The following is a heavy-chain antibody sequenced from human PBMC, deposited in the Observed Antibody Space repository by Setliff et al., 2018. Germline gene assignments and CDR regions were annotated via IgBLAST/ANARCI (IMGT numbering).Heavy chain of an antibody. Sequence: GGSLRLSCAASGFTFSGSAMHWVRQASGKGLEWIGRIRSKANTYVTAYGASVKGRFTISRDDSKNTAYLQMNSLKTEDTAVYYCATVAPGVDYFDYWGQGTLVT. D-gene: IGHD6-19*01. CDR1: GFTFSGSA. CDR2: IRSKANTYVT. V-gene: IGHV3-73*01. CDR3: ATVAPGVDYFDY. J-gene: IGHJ4*02.